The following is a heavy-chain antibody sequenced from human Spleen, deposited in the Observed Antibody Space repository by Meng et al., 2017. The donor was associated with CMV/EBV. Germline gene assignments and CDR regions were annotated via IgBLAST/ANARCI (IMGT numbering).Heavy chain of an antibody. CDR1: SGPMSSGVYC. J-gene: IGHJ5*02. Sequence: TCTVSSGPMSSGVYCWSWIRQHPEKGLEWIGYSYYGETTYYNPSLRSRVSLSVDTSKNQFSLKLNSVTAADTAVYFCARQAPDNWFDPWGQGALVTVSS. CDR3: ARQAPDNWFDP. V-gene: IGHV4-31*03. CDR2: SYYGETT.